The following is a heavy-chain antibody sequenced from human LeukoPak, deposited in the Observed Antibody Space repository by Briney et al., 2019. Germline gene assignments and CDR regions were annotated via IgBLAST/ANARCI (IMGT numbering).Heavy chain of an antibody. J-gene: IGHJ4*02. CDR1: GFTVSSNY. CDR2: IYSGGST. CDR3: AKSIGGSYDSSGYLNY. D-gene: IGHD3-22*01. V-gene: IGHV3-53*01. Sequence: GGSLRLSCAASGFTVSSNYMSWVRQAPGKGLEWVSVIYSGGSTYYADSVKGRFTTSRDNSKNTLYLQMNSLRAEDTAVYYCAKSIGGSYDSSGYLNYWGQGTLVTVSS.